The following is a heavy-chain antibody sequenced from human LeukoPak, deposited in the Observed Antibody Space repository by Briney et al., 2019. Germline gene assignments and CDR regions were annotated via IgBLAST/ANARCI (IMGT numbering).Heavy chain of an antibody. D-gene: IGHD5-24*01. J-gene: IGHJ3*02. CDR1: GGSFSSSSYY. Sequence: PSETLSLTCTVSGGSFSSSSYYWGWIRQPPGKGLEWIGSMCYSGSTYYNASLRSRVTISVDTSKNQFSLKLSSVTAADTAVYYCARHFDRDGYKSNAFDIWGQGTMVTVSS. V-gene: IGHV4-39*01. CDR2: MCYSGST. CDR3: ARHFDRDGYKSNAFDI.